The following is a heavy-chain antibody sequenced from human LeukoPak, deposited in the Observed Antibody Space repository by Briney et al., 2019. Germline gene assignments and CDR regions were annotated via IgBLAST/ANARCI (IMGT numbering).Heavy chain of an antibody. CDR1: GYTFTGYY. J-gene: IGHJ4*02. CDR2: INPNSGGT. V-gene: IGHV1-2*02. CDR3: AREVDYYDSSDYFPLRY. D-gene: IGHD3-22*01. Sequence: ASVKVSCKASGYTFTGYYMHWVRQAPGQGLEWMGWINPNSGGTNYAQKFQGRVTMTRDTSITTAYMELSRLKSDDTAVYYCAREVDYYDSSDYFPLRYWGRGTLVTVSS.